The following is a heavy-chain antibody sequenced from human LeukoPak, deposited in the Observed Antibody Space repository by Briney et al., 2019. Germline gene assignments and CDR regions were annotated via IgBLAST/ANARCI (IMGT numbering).Heavy chain of an antibody. CDR1: GGSISSSRYY. J-gene: IGHJ4*02. D-gene: IGHD3-10*01. CDR2: IFYTGTT. CDR3: AKYGSGTY. V-gene: IGHV4-39*01. Sequence: PSETLSLTFSVSGGSISSSRYYWAWIRQPPGKGLEWIGTIFYTGTTDYNPPLNSRVTISIDTSKNQFSLKLGSVTARDSAFYYCAKYGSGTYWGQGTMVTVSS.